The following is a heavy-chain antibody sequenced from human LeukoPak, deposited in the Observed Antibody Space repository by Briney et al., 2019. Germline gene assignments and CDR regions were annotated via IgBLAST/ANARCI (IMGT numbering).Heavy chain of an antibody. CDR1: GYTFTSYD. D-gene: IGHD7-27*01. CDR2: MSPASGNT. CDR3: ARGPPNWGFDS. Sequence: RASVKVSCKASGYTFTSYDLNWVRRATGQGLEWMGWMSPASGNTGYAQEFQGRVTMTRDTSVSTAYIELNSLRSEDTAVYYCARGPPNWGFDSWGQGTLVTVSS. V-gene: IGHV1-8*01. J-gene: IGHJ4*02.